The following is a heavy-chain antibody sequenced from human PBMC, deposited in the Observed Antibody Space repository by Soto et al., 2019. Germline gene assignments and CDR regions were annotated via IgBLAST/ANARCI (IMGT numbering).Heavy chain of an antibody. CDR3: ARVYYDFWSGYPGAKYYYHYMDV. CDR2: INAGNGNT. D-gene: IGHD3-3*01. CDR1: GYTFTSYA. Sequence: GASVKVSCKASGYTFTSYAMHWVRQAPGQRLEWMGWINAGNGNTKYSQKFQGRVTITRDTSASTAYMELSSLRSGDTAVYYCARVYYDFWSGYPGAKYYYHYMDVWGKGTTVTVSS. J-gene: IGHJ6*03. V-gene: IGHV1-3*01.